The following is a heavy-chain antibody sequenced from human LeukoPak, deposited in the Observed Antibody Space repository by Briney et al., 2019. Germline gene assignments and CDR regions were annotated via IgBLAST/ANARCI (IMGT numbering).Heavy chain of an antibody. V-gene: IGHV3-23*01. D-gene: IGHD3-22*01. CDR1: GFTFSSYA. J-gene: IGHJ5*02. Sequence: PGGSLRLSCAASGFTFSSYAMSWVRQAPGKGLEWVSAISGSGGSTYYADSVKGRFTISRDNSKNTLYLQMNSLRADDTAVYYCAKSLLAVVITTSLDPWGQGTLVTVSS. CDR3: AKSLLAVVITTSLDP. CDR2: ISGSGGST.